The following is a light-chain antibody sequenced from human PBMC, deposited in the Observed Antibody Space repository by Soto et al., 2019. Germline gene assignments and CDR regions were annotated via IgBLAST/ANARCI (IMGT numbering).Light chain of an antibody. CDR2: GAS. CDR1: QSVSSIY. CDR3: QQYGSSALT. V-gene: IGKV3-20*01. Sequence: ATLSCRASQSVSSIYLAWYQQKPGQAPRLLIYGASSRPTGIPDRFSGSGSGTDFTLTISRLEPEDFAVYYCQQYGSSALTFGGATKVDIK. J-gene: IGKJ4*01.